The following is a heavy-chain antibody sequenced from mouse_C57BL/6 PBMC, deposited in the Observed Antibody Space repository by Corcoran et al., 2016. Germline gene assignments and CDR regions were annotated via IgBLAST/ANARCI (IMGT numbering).Heavy chain of an antibody. Sequence: QIQLQQSGPELVKPGASVKISCKASGYTFTDYYINWVKQRPGQGLEWIGWICPGSGNTKYNEKFKGKATLTVDTSSSTAYMQLSSLTSEDSAVYFCARQQFYYGNPYAMDYWGQGTSVTVSS. D-gene: IGHD2-1*01. J-gene: IGHJ4*01. CDR3: ARQQFYYGNPYAMDY. CDR2: ICPGSGNT. CDR1: GYTFTDYY. V-gene: IGHV1-84*01.